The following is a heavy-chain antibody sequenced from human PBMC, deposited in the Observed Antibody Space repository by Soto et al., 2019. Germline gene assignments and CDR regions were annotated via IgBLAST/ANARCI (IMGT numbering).Heavy chain of an antibody. V-gene: IGHV3-48*01. CDR3: ARSPGVLLWFGELFFEWPHFDY. CDR1: GFTFSSYS. CDR2: ISSSSSTI. J-gene: IGHJ4*02. Sequence: PGGSLRLSCAASGFTFSSYSMNWVRQAPGKGLEWVSYISSSSSTIYYADSVKGRFTISRDNAKNSLYLQMNSLRAEDTAVYYCARSPGVLLWFGELFFEWPHFDYWGQGTLVTVSS. D-gene: IGHD3-10*01.